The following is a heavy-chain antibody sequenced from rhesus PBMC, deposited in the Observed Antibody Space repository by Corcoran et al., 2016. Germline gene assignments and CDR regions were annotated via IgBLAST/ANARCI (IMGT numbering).Heavy chain of an antibody. J-gene: IGHJ4*01. CDR1: GGSISDNYY. CDR2: VYGKSPRT. D-gene: IGHD6-31*01. CDR3: SRGPGAWFFDY. Sequence: VQLQGSGPGLVKPSETLSLPCDVSGGSISDNYYWHWSRQPPGKGREWIGNVYGKSPRTAHHPSLRSRVTISKDTSKNQFFLKLNSVTAADTAIYYCSRGPGAWFFDYWGQGVLVTVSS. V-gene: IGHV4S9*01.